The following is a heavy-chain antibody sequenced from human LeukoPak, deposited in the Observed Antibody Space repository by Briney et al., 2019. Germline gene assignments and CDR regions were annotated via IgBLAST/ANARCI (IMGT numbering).Heavy chain of an antibody. D-gene: IGHD6-19*01. CDR1: GGSFSSYY. J-gene: IGHJ4*02. CDR2: IYYSGST. V-gene: IGHV4-39*01. CDR3: ARHVQAEYSSGWYWVY. Sequence: SETLSLTCAVFGGSFSSYYWGWIRQTPGKGLEGIGSIYYSGSTYYNPSLTSRVTISVDTSKNQFSLKLSSVTAADTAVYYCARHVQAEYSSGWYWVYWGQGTLVTVSS.